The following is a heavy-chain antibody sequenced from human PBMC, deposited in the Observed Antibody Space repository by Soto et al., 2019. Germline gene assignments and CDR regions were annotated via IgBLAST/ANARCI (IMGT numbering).Heavy chain of an antibody. CDR3: ARVGIGYCSGGSCRGGVNWFDP. D-gene: IGHD2-15*01. CDR2: IYHSGST. V-gene: IGHV4-30-2*01. CDR1: GGSISSGGYS. Sequence: SETLSLTCAVSGGSISSGGYSWSWIRQPPGKGLEWIGYIYHSGSTYYNPSLKSRVTISVDRSKNQFSLKLSSVTAADTAVYYCARVGIGYCSGGSCRGGVNWFDPWAQGTLGTVAS. J-gene: IGHJ5*02.